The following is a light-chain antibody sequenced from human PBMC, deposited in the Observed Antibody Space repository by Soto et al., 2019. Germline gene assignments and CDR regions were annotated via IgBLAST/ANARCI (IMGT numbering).Light chain of an antibody. J-gene: IGLJ1*01. CDR2: DVT. CDR1: GSDVGDYNY. Sequence: QSALTQPRSVSGSPGQSVTVSCTGTGSDVGDYNYVSWYQQHPGKAPKLMIYDVTKRPSGVPYRFSGSKSGNTAYLTISGLQADDEADYYCCSYAGTYTYVFGIGTKLTVL. CDR3: CSYAGTYTYV. V-gene: IGLV2-11*01.